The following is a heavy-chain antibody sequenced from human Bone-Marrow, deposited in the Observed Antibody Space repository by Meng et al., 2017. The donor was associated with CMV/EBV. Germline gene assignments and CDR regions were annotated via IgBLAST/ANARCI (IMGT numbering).Heavy chain of an antibody. D-gene: IGHD3-3*01. Sequence: SETLSLTCAVYGGSDDYWNWIRQFPGKGLEWIGEINQSGSTNYNPSLKSRVTISVDTSKNQFSLKLSSVTAADTAVYYCALYDFWSGYSTWGQGTLVTFSS. V-gene: IGHV4-34*01. CDR1: GGSDDY. CDR2: INQSGST. CDR3: ALYDFWSGYST. J-gene: IGHJ4*02.